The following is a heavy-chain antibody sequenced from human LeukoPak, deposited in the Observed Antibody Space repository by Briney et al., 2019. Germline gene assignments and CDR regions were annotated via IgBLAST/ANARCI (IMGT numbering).Heavy chain of an antibody. CDR1: GFTFSSYW. V-gene: IGHV3-74*01. CDR2: INSDGSST. D-gene: IGHD2-2*01. CDR3: ARGLPSTSCYGCPLYYYGMDV. Sequence: GGSLGLSCAASGFTFSSYWMHWVRQAPGKGLVWVSRINSDGSSTSYADSVKGRFTISRDNAKNTLYLQMNSLRAEDTAVYYCARGLPSTSCYGCPLYYYGMDVWGKGTTVTVSS. J-gene: IGHJ6*04.